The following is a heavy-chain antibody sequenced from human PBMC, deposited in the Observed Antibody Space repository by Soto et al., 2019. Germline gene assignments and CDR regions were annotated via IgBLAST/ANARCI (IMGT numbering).Heavy chain of an antibody. V-gene: IGHV3-9*01. J-gene: IGHJ6*04. CDR1: GFTFDDYA. D-gene: IGHD3-10*01. CDR3: AKDFHTNMALMDV. Sequence: VQLVESGGDLVQPGRSLRLSCAASGFTFDDYAMHWVRQVPGKGLEWVAGINWDSDTIAYAASVRGRFTISRDNAKNSLYLQMNSLRAEDTALYYCAKDFHTNMALMDVWGKGTTVTVSS. CDR2: INWDSDTI.